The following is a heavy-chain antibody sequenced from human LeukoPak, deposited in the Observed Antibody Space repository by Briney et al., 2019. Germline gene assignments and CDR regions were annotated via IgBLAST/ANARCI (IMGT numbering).Heavy chain of an antibody. V-gene: IGHV3-23*01. CDR3: AKGGYSSGYYQLHHLFDY. D-gene: IGHD3-22*01. CDR1: GFTFSSYA. J-gene: IGHJ4*02. CDR2: ISGSGGST. Sequence: PGGSLRLSCAASGFTFSSYAMSWVRQAPGKGLEWVSAISGSGGSTYYADSVKGRFTISRDNSKNTLYLQMNSLRAEDTAVYYCAKGGYSSGYYQLHHLFDYWGQGTLVTVSS.